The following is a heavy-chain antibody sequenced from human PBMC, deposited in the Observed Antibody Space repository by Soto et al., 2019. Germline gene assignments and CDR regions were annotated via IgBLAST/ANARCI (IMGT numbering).Heavy chain of an antibody. V-gene: IGHV6-1*01. CDR1: GDSVSSNSAA. CDR2: TYYRSKWYN. D-gene: IGHD3-9*01. CDR3: ASDLSGYDILSRNLRHAYGMDV. J-gene: IGHJ6*02. Sequence: PSQTLSLTCAISGDSVSSNSAAWNWIRQSPSRGLEWLGRTYYRSKWYNDYAVSVKSRITINPDTSKNQFSLQLNSVTPEDTAVYYSASDLSGYDILSRNLRHAYGMDVWGQATKVT.